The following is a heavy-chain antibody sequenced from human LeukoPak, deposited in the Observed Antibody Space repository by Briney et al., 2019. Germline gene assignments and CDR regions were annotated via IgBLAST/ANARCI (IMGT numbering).Heavy chain of an antibody. CDR2: IYYSGST. V-gene: IGHV4-59*12. Sequence: NPSETLSLTCTVSGGSISSYYWSWIRQPPGKGLEWIGYIYYSGSTNYNPSLKSRVTISVDTSKNQFSLKLSSVTAADTAVYYCAGSGYYDSSGYLTNDAFDIWGQGTMVTVSS. CDR3: AGSGYYDSSGYLTNDAFDI. J-gene: IGHJ3*02. D-gene: IGHD3-22*01. CDR1: GGSISSYY.